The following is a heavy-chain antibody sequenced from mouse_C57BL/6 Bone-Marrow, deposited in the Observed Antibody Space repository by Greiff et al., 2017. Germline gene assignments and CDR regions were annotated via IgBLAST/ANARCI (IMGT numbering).Heavy chain of an antibody. V-gene: IGHV5-15*01. J-gene: IGHJ1*03. CDR2: ISNLAYSI. Sequence: EVQRVESGGGLVQPGGSLKLSCAASGFTSSDYGMAWVRQAPRKGPEWVAFISNLAYSIYYADTVTGRFTISRENAKNTLYLEMSSLRSEDTAMYYCARLTTVVYWYFDVWGTGTTVTVSS. D-gene: IGHD1-1*01. CDR1: GFTSSDYG. CDR3: ARLTTVVYWYFDV.